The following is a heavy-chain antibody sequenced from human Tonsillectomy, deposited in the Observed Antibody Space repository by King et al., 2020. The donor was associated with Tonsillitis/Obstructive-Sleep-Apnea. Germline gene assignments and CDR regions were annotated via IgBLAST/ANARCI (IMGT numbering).Heavy chain of an antibody. J-gene: IGHJ4*02. CDR2: ISSNGGST. CDR1: GFTFSSYA. CDR3: VPSPSYGDYRGGY. D-gene: IGHD4-17*01. Sequence: VQLVESGGGLVQPGGSLRLSCSASGFTFSSYAMHWVRQAPGKGLEYFSAISSNGGSTYYVDSVKGRFTISRDNSKNTLSLQMSSLRAEDPAVYYCVPSPSYGDYRGGYWGQGTLVTVSS. V-gene: IGHV3-64D*06.